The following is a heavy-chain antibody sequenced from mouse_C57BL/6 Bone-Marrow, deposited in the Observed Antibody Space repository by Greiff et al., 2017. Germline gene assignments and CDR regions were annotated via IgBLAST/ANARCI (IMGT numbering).Heavy chain of an antibody. D-gene: IGHD1-1*01. Sequence: EVKLQESGEGLVKPGGSLKLSCAASGFTFSSYAMSWVRQTPEKRLEWVAYISSGGDYIYYADTVKGRFTISRDNARNTLYLQMSSLKSEDTAMYYCTRVYYGSSHYFDYWGQGTTLTVSS. J-gene: IGHJ2*01. CDR2: ISSGGDYI. CDR1: GFTFSSYA. V-gene: IGHV5-9-1*02. CDR3: TRVYYGSSHYFDY.